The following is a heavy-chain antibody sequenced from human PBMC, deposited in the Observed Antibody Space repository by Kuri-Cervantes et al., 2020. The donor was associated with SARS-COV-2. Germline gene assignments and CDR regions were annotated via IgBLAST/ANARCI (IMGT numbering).Heavy chain of an antibody. CDR2: ISAYNLKT. CDR3: ARDRWDAILDY. CDR1: GYTFTSYY. D-gene: IGHD1-26*01. J-gene: IGHJ4*02. Sequence: ASVKVSCKASGYTFTSYYMHWVRQAPGQGLEWMGWISAYNLKTIYAQKVQDRVTMTVDTSTDTAFMEVRSLRSDDTAVYYCARDRWDAILDYWGQGTLVTVSS. V-gene: IGHV1-18*04.